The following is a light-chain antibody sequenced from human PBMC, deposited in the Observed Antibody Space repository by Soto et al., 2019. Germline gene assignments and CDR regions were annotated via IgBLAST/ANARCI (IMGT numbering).Light chain of an antibody. CDR1: QTVSHNY. J-gene: IGKJ1*01. V-gene: IGKV3-20*01. CDR2: GAS. CDR3: QQYDRSWT. Sequence: TQSPGTLSLSPGERATLSCRASQTVSHNYLAWYQQKPGQAPRLLIYGASSRASGIPDRFSGSGSGTDFILAISRLEPEDFAVYYCQQYDRSWTFGQGTKVDIK.